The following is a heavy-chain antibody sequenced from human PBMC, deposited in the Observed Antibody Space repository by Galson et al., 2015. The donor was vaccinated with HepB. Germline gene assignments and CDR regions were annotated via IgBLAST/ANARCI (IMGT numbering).Heavy chain of an antibody. CDR3: ARGKEKWVLQAPDY. Sequence: SLRLSCAASGFTFSSYSMNWVRQAPGKGLEWVSYISSSSSTIYYADSVKGRFTISRDNAKNSLYLQMNSLRAEDTAVYYCARGKEKWVLQAPDYWGQGTLVTVSS. J-gene: IGHJ4*02. CDR1: GFTFSSYS. CDR2: ISSSSSTI. D-gene: IGHD1-26*01. V-gene: IGHV3-48*01.